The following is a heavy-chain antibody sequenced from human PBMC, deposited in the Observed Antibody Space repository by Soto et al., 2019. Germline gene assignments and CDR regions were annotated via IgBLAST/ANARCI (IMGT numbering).Heavy chain of an antibody. CDR3: ARDHDIAASGFDY. CDR1: GGSISSGGYY. D-gene: IGHD6-13*01. V-gene: IGHV4-31*03. Sequence: SETLSLTCTVSGGSISSGGYYWNWIRQHPGKGLEWLGYISYSGSTYYNPSLKSRVTISVDTSKNQFSLKLSSVTAADTAVYYCARDHDIAASGFDYWGQGTLVTVSS. CDR2: ISYSGST. J-gene: IGHJ4*02.